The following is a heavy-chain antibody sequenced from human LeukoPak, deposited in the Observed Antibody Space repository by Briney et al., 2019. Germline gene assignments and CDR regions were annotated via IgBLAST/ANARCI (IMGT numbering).Heavy chain of an antibody. CDR2: IYTSGST. D-gene: IGHD6-13*01. CDR3: ARDRPTKDYSRSYWFDP. CDR1: GGSISSYY. J-gene: IGHJ5*02. Sequence: PSETLSLTCTVSGGSISSYYWSWIRQPAGKGLEWIGRIYTSGSTNYNPSLKSRVTMSVDTSENQFSLKLSSVTAADTAVYYCARDRPTKDYSRSYWFDPWGQGTLVTVSS. V-gene: IGHV4-4*07.